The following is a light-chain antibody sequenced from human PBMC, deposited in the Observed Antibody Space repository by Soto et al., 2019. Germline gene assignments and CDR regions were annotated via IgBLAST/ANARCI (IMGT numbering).Light chain of an antibody. J-gene: IGKJ5*01. CDR1: QSVSSSS. CDR3: QQYYNWPRT. Sequence: IVLTQSPGTLSLSPGERATLSSRASQSVSSSSLAWYQQKPGQAPRLLIFGASSRATGIPARFSGSGSGTEFTLTINSLQAEDCAVYYCQQYYNWPRTFGQGTRLEIK. V-gene: IGKV3-20*01. CDR2: GAS.